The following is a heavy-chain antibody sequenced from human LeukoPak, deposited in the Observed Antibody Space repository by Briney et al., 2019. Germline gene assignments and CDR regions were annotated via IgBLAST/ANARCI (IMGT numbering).Heavy chain of an antibody. J-gene: IGHJ6*02. CDR2: MNPNSGNT. V-gene: IGHV1-8*01. D-gene: IGHD3-3*01. CDR1: GYTFTSYD. Sequence: ASVKVSCKASGYTFTSYDINWVRQATGQGLEWMGWMNPNSGNTGYAQKFQGRVTMTRNTSISTAYMELSSLRSEDTAVYYCARGRITIFGRATGYYYGMDVWGQGTTVIVSS. CDR3: ARGRITIFGRATGYYYGMDV.